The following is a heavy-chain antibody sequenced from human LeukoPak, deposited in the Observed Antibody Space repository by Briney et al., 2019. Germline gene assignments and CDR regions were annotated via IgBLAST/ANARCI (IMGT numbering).Heavy chain of an antibody. J-gene: IGHJ4*02. CDR2: INPSGGIT. CDR1: GDTFSSYY. Sequence: GASLKVSCKASGDTFSSYYIHWGREAPGPGLEWMGIINPSGGITTYAQTFEGRVTMTRDTSTSTVDMKLSRLRSADTAVYYCARYSGSYHTYFDSWGQGTLVTASS. D-gene: IGHD1-26*01. V-gene: IGHV1-46*01. CDR3: ARYSGSYHTYFDS.